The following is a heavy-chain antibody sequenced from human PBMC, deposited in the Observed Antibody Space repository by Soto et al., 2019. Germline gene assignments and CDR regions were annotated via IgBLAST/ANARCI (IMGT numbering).Heavy chain of an antibody. CDR1: GAALNSGNYY. J-gene: IGHJ5*02. CDR2: IYVTGAV. Sequence: SETLSLACSVSGAALNSGNYYWSWIRQVPGKGLEWIGHIYVTGAVDYNPSLRDRITISQDTSERQFSLNLRLVTAADTAVYYCARLRIATNNYKWFDPWGQGTLVTVSS. CDR3: ARLRIATNNYKWFDP. D-gene: IGHD2-21*01. V-gene: IGHV4-31*03.